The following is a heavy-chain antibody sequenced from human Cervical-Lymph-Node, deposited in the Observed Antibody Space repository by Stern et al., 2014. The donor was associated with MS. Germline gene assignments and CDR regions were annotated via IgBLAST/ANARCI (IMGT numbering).Heavy chain of an antibody. CDR3: ARQGAYCSSTSCYDFDY. CDR1: GGSISSSSYY. CDR2: IHSGGTT. V-gene: IGHV4-39*01. J-gene: IGHJ4*02. Sequence: QVQLVESGPGLVKPSETLSLTCTVSGGSISSSSYYRAWIRQPPGKGLEWIGSIHSGGTTFYNPSLKGRVTISVDTSKNQFSLKRASVTAADTAVYYCARQGAYCSSTSCYDFDYWGQGTLVTVSS. D-gene: IGHD2-2*01.